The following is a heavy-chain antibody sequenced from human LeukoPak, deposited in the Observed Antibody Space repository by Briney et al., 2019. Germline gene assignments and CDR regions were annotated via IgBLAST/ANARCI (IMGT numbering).Heavy chain of an antibody. J-gene: IGHJ6*04. CDR1: GFTFSSYA. D-gene: IGHD3-10*02. CDR3: AELGITMIGGV. CDR2: ISSSGSTI. Sequence: PGGSLRLSCAASGFTFSSYAMSWVRQAPGKGLEWVSYISSSGSTIYYADSVKGRFTISRDNAKNSLYLQMSSLRAEDTAVYYCAELGITMIGGVWGKGTTVTISS. V-gene: IGHV3-48*03.